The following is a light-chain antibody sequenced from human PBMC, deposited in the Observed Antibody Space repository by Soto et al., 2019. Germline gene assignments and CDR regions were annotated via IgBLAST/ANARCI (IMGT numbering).Light chain of an antibody. J-gene: IGKJ4*01. CDR1: QDISDF. V-gene: IGKV1-39*01. Sequence: DFQMTQSPSSLSASVGDRVTITCQASQDISDFLNWYQQKPGAAPKLLIYDASNLQAGVPSRFSGSGSGPDFTLTSSSLQPEDFATYYCQQTYDTPLTFGGGTKVDIK. CDR2: DAS. CDR3: QQTYDTPLT.